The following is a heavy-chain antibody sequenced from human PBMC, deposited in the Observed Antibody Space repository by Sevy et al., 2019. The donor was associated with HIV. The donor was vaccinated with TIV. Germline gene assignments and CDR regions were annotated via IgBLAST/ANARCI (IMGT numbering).Heavy chain of an antibody. CDR1: GFSFSDYT. CDR3: VRNGGAYDAGFDP. CDR2: MSSSITYT. V-gene: IGHV3-21*01. Sequence: GGSLRLSCEASGFSFSDYTMTWVRQAPGKGLEWVSSMSSSITYTYYADSLKGRFTISRDNAKKSLYLQMNNLRAEDTALYYCVRNGGAYDAGFDPWGQGTLVTVSS. J-gene: IGHJ5*02. D-gene: IGHD3-22*01.